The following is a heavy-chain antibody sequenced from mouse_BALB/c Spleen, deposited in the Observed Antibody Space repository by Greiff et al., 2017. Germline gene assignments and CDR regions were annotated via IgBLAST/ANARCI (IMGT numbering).Heavy chain of an antibody. D-gene: IGHD1-1*01. CDR1: GYAFSSYW. J-gene: IGHJ3*01. Sequence: VQLQQSGAELVRPGSSVKISCKASGYAFSSYWMNWVKQRPGQGLEWIGQIYPGDGDTNYNVKFKGKATLTADKSSSTAYMQLSSLTSEDSAVYFCARHYYGSSWFAYWGQGTLVTVSA. V-gene: IGHV1-80*01. CDR2: IYPGDGDT. CDR3: ARHYYGSSWFAY.